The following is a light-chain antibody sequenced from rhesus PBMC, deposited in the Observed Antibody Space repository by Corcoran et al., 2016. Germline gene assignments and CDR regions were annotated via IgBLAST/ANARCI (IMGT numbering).Light chain of an antibody. Sequence: QAALPQPRSVSGSPGQSVTISCTGTSSAIRDYNYFSWYQQHPDTAPKLIIYEVTKRPSGVPDRLSGSKSGSTASLTISGLQAEDEADYFCCSYAGSYNYIFDVGTRLTVL. V-gene: IGLV2-32*01. CDR1: SSAIRDYNY. CDR2: EVT. CDR3: CSYAGSYNYI. J-gene: IGLJ1*01.